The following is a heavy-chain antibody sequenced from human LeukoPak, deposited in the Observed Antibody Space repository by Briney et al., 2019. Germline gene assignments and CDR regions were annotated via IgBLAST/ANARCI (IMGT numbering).Heavy chain of an antibody. V-gene: IGHV4-59*08. J-gene: IGHJ4*02. CDR3: ARSPGYSYGQIDY. Sequence: SETLSLTCTVSGGSISSYYWSWIRQPPGKRLEWIGYIYYSGSTNYNPSLKSRVTISVDTSKNQFSLKLSSVTAADTAVYYCARSPGYSYGQIDYWGQGTLVTVSS. CDR1: GGSISSYY. D-gene: IGHD5-18*01. CDR2: IYYSGST.